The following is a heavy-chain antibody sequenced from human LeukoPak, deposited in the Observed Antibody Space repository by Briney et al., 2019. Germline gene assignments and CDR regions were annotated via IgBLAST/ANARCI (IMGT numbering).Heavy chain of an antibody. CDR3: ARDQSVGDGENY. CDR1: GFTFSSYS. Sequence: PGGSLRLSCAASGFTFSSYSMNWVRQAPGKGLEWVSSVSSGSSYISYADSVKGRFTISRDNAKNSLYLQMNSLRAEDTAVYYCARDQSVGDGENYWGQGTLVTVSS. V-gene: IGHV3-21*01. J-gene: IGHJ4*02. CDR2: VSSGSSYI. D-gene: IGHD3-10*01.